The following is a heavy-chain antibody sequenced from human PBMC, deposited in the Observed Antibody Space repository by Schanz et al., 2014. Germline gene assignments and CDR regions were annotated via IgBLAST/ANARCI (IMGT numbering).Heavy chain of an antibody. CDR1: GFGFDDYA. J-gene: IGHJ4*02. V-gene: IGHV3-20*04. CDR3: ARGDPVAGLDY. CDR2: INWNGGST. Sequence: EVQLLESGGGLVRPGGSLRLSCAASGFGFDDYAMSWVRQAPGKGLEWVSGINWNGGSTGYAGSVKGRFTISRDNAKNSLYLQMNSLRGEDTGMYYCARGDPVAGLDYWGRGTLVTVSS.